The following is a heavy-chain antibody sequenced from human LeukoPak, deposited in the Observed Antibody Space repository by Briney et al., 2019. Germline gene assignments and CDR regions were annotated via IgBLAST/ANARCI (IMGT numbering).Heavy chain of an antibody. V-gene: IGHV4-59*01. CDR3: VREGGYSFDP. D-gene: IGHD6-13*01. CDR1: GGSISSYY. Sequence: PSETLSLTCTVSGGSISSYYWTWIRQPPGKGLEWIGYIYYSGSTNYNPSLKSRVTISVDTSKNQFSLELNSVTAADAAVYYCVREGGYSFDPWGQGTLVTVSS. J-gene: IGHJ5*02. CDR2: IYYSGST.